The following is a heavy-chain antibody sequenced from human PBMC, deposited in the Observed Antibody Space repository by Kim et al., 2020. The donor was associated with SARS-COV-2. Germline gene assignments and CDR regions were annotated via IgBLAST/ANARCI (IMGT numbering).Heavy chain of an antibody. J-gene: IGHJ4*02. D-gene: IGHD6-19*01. Sequence: DSVKGRFTISRDNSKNALYLQMNGLRAEDTAVYYCARDLPDSSGWYGSDYWGQGTLVTVSS. CDR3: ARDLPDSSGWYGSDY. V-gene: IGHV3-30*01.